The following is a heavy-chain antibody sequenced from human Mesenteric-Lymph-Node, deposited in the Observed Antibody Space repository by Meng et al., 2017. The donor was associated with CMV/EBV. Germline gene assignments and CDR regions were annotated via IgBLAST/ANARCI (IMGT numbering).Heavy chain of an antibody. D-gene: IGHD6-6*01. CDR1: RGTLSNYA. CDR2: IIPIYGTP. J-gene: IGHJ6*02. Sequence: SVKVSCKASRGTLSNYAISWVRQAPGQGLEWMGGIIPIYGTPDYAQKFQGRVTITTDESTSTAYMELSSLRSEDTAVYYCARAGIDPRRGNYYGMDVWGRGTTVTVS. V-gene: IGHV1-69*05. CDR3: ARAGIDPRRGNYYGMDV.